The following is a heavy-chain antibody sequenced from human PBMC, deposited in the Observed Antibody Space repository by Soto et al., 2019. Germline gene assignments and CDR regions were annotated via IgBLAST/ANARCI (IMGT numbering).Heavy chain of an antibody. CDR1: RFTFSSYG. D-gene: IGHD3-22*01. Sequence: PWGSLRLSCAASRFTFSSYGMNWVRQAPGKGLEWVSYISSTSGTVYYAESVRGRFTISRDNAKNSLFLQMHSLRDEDTAVYYCARHRLTGSSGYYYGMDVWGQGTTVTVSS. V-gene: IGHV3-48*02. J-gene: IGHJ6*02. CDR3: ARHRLTGSSGYYYGMDV. CDR2: ISSTSGTV.